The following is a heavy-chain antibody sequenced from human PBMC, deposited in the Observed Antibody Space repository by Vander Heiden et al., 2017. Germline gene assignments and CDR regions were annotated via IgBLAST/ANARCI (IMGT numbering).Heavy chain of an antibody. D-gene: IGHD2-8*01. CDR3: AKVFNGYVQSSHYFDQ. CDR1: GVSFSTYG. J-gene: IGHJ4*02. CDR2: ISYDGNNK. Sequence: QVQLVESGGGVVQTGRSLRLSCAASGVSFSTYGMHWVRQARGKGLEGVAVISYDGNNKYYADSVKGRFTISRDNADSTLYLQMNSLGVEDTAVYYCAKVFNGYVQSSHYFDQWGQGTLVTVSS. V-gene: IGHV3-30*18.